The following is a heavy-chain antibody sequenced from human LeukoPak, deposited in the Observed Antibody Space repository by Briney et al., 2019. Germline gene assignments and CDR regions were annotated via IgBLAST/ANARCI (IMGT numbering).Heavy chain of an antibody. CDR1: GFTFSSYS. Sequence: GGSLRLSCAASGFTFSSYSMNWVRQAPGKGLECVSSISSSSSYIYYADSVKGRFTISRDNAKNSLYLQMNSLRAEDTAVYYCARGRVVVAAYGPNYFDYWGQGTLVTVSS. D-gene: IGHD2-15*01. V-gene: IGHV3-21*01. CDR2: ISSSSSYI. CDR3: ARGRVVVAAYGPNYFDY. J-gene: IGHJ4*02.